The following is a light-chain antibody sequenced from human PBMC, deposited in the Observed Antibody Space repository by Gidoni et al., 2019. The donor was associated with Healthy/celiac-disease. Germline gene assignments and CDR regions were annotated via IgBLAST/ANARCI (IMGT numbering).Light chain of an antibody. V-gene: IGKV3-15*01. CDR2: GAS. Sequence: EIVMTQSPATLSVSPGERATLSGRASHSVSSNLAWYQQKPGQAPRLLIYGASTRATGIPARFSGSGSGTEFTLTISSLQSEDFAVYYCQQYNNWPPLTFGGGTKVEIK. CDR3: QQYNNWPPLT. J-gene: IGKJ4*01. CDR1: HSVSSN.